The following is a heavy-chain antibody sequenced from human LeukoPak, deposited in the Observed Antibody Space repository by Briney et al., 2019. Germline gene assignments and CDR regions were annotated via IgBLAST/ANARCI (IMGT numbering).Heavy chain of an antibody. J-gene: IGHJ6*02. Sequence: PGGSLRLSCAASGFTFSSYGMHWVRQAPGKGLEWVAVIWYDGSNKYYADSVKSRFTISRDNAKNTLYLQMNTLRVEDTAVYYCTRDLMDYDVSTGLHHYYMDVWGQGTTVTVSS. CDR3: TRDLMDYDVSTGLHHYYMDV. CDR1: GFTFSSYG. CDR2: IWYDGSNK. V-gene: IGHV3-33*01. D-gene: IGHD3-9*01.